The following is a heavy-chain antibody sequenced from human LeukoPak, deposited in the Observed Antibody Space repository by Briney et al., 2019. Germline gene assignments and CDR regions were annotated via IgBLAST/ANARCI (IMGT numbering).Heavy chain of an antibody. CDR1: GGSISGNY. CDR3: TKRQGPTSGSYDYFDP. D-gene: IGHD1-26*01. J-gene: IGHJ5*02. CDR2: IHSSGYT. V-gene: IGHV4-4*09. Sequence: SETLSLTCTASGGSISGNYWSWIRQPPGQGLEGIAYIHSSGYTNYNPSLKSRVTISVDMSNNQFSLKVTSVPAADTAMYYCTKRQGPTSGSYDYFDPWGQGALVTV.